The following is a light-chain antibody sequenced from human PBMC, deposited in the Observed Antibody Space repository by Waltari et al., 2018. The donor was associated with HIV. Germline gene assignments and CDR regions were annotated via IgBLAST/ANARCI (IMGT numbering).Light chain of an antibody. V-gene: IGLV2-8*01. CDR3: SSYATTNDFYVL. CDR2: EVY. Sequence: QSALTQPPSASGSPGQSVTISCTGTKGDIGNFDYVAWYQQHPGKPPKLIISEVYKRPSGVPNRFSGSKSGNTASLTVSGLQAEDEADYYCSSYATTNDFYVLFGGGTKLTVL. J-gene: IGLJ2*01. CDR1: KGDIGNFDY.